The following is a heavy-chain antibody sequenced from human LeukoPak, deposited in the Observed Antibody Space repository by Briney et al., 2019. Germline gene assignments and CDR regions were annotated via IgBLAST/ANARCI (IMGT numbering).Heavy chain of an antibody. J-gene: IGHJ4*02. V-gene: IGHV1-46*01. CDR3: AREDSSGWYVFDY. CDR1: GYTCTSYY. CDR2: INPSGGST. Sequence: ASVKGSCKASGYTCTSYYMHWVRQAPGQGLEWVGIINPSGGSTSYAQKFQGRVTMTRDTSTSTVYIELSSLRSEDTAVYYCAREDSSGWYVFDYWGQGTLVTVSS. D-gene: IGHD6-19*01.